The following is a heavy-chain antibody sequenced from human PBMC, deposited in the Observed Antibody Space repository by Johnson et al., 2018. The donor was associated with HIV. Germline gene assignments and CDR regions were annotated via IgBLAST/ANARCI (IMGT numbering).Heavy chain of an antibody. CDR2: IKEDGSEK. V-gene: IGHV3-7*05. Sequence: VQLVESGGGLVQPGGSLRLSCAVSGFSIRNFWMTWVRQAPGKGLEWVANIKEDGSEKNYMDSVKGRFTISRDKAKNSLYLQMNSLRAEDTAKYSGARDELYRMYALTALDIWGQGTMVIVSS. CDR3: ARDELYRMYALTALDI. CDR1: GFSIRNFW. J-gene: IGHJ3*02. D-gene: IGHD2-15*01.